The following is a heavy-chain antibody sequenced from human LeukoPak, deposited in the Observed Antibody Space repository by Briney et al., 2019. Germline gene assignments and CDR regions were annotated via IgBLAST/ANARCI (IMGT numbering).Heavy chain of an antibody. CDR1: GFSFTNYG. J-gene: IGHJ4*02. Sequence: GGSLRLSCVTSGFSFTNYGMPWVRQAPGKGLEWVAFIRYDGKNEDYVDSVKGRFTISRDNSKNTLYLHMNSLRVEDTAVYYCGAGIGWADYWGQGTLVIVSS. CDR2: IRYDGKNE. D-gene: IGHD6-25*01. V-gene: IGHV3-30*02. CDR3: GAGIGWADY.